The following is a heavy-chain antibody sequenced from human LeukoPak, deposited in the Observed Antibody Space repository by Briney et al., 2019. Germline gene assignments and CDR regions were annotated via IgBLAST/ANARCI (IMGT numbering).Heavy chain of an antibody. D-gene: IGHD3-16*02. CDR3: ARDPRYYDYVWGSYHHS. CDR2: INPNSGGT. CDR1: GYTFTGYY. J-gene: IGHJ5*02. Sequence: ASVKVSCKASGYTFTGYYMHWVRQAPGQGLEWMGWINPNSGGTNYAQKFQGRVTMTRDTSISTACMELSRLRSDDTAVYYCARDPRYYDYVWGSYHHSWGQGTLVTVSS. V-gene: IGHV1-2*02.